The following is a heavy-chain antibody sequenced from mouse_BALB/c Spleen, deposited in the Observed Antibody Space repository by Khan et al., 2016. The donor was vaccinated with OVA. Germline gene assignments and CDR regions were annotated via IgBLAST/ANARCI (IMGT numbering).Heavy chain of an antibody. V-gene: IGHV14-3*02. D-gene: IGHD2-3*01. CDR3: PHPSYDPRNFDV. J-gene: IGHJ1*01. CDR1: GFNIKDTY. Sequence: EVQLQQSGAELVKPGASVKLSCTASGFNIKDTYMHWVKQRPEQGLEWIGRIAPANGNTKYDPKFQGKATIKADTSSNTAYLQLSSLTSEDTAVYDCPHPSYDPRNFDVWGAGTTVTVSS. CDR2: IAPANGNT.